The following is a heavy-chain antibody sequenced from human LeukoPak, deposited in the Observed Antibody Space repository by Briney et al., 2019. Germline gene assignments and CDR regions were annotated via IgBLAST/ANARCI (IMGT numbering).Heavy chain of an antibody. CDR2: IYSDNT. CDR1: GFTFSDYY. D-gene: IGHD6-6*01. CDR3: ARDKGTSYLSSFDY. V-gene: IGHV3-66*03. J-gene: IGHJ4*02. Sequence: GGSLRLSCAASGFTFSDYYMSWIRQAPGKGLEWVSFIYSDNTHYSDSVKGRFTISRDNSKNTLYLQMNSLRAADTAVYYCARDKGTSYLSSFDYWGQGTLVTVSS.